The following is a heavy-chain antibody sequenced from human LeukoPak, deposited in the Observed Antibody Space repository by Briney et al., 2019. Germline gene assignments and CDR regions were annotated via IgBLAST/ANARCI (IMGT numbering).Heavy chain of an antibody. V-gene: IGHV3-23*01. CDR1: GFTFSSYA. J-gene: IGHJ4*02. Sequence: GGSLRLSCAASGFTFSSYAMNWVRQAPGKGLEWVSISCSGGDTYYPDPVKGRFTISNDNSKNTLFLPMNSMTAEDTAVYLSTKAQGATYGTYYFDYWGQGTLVTASS. CDR2: SCSGGDT. CDR3: TKAQGATYGTYYFDY. D-gene: IGHD4/OR15-4a*01.